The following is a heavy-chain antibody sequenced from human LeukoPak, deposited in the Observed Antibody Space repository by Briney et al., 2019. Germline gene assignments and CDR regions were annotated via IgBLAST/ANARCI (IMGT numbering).Heavy chain of an antibody. Sequence: SETLSLTCTVSGGSISSYYWSWIRQPAGKGLEWIGTVYYSGSTYYNPSLKSRVTMSVDTSKNQFSLKLSSVTAADTAVFYCARLTYSSGWYYFDYWGQGTLVTVSS. CDR2: VYYSGST. D-gene: IGHD6-19*01. J-gene: IGHJ4*02. V-gene: IGHV4-59*04. CDR1: GGSISSYY. CDR3: ARLTYSSGWYYFDY.